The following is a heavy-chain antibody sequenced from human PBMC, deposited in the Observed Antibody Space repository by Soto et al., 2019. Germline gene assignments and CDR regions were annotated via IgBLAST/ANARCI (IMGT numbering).Heavy chain of an antibody. CDR1: GDTFSSYA. D-gene: IGHD4-4*01. J-gene: IGHJ6*02. Sequence: QVQLVQSGAEVKKPGSSVKVSCKASGDTFSSYAISWVRQAPGQGLEWMGGIIPIFGTANYAQNFQVRVTSTANKSTSTAYMELSSLRSEDTAVYYCARDRLQLYYYYGMDVWGQGTTVTVSS. CDR3: ARDRLQLYYYYGMDV. V-gene: IGHV1-69*06. CDR2: IIPIFGTA.